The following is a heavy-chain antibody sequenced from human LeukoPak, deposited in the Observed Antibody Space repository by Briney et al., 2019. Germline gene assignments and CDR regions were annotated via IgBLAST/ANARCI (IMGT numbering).Heavy chain of an antibody. D-gene: IGHD3-9*01. V-gene: IGHV1-69*13. CDR3: ASRFYDILTGYENYFDY. Sequence: SVKVSCKASGGTFSSYAISWVRQAPGQGLEWMGGIIPIFGTANYAQKFQGRVTITADESTSTAYMELSSLRSEDTAVYYCASRFYDILTGYENYFDYWAREPWSPSPQ. J-gene: IGHJ4*02. CDR2: IIPIFGTA. CDR1: GGTFSSYA.